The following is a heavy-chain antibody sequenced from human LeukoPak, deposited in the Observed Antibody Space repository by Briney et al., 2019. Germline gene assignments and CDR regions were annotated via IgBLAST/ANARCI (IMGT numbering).Heavy chain of an antibody. J-gene: IGHJ4*02. CDR1: GVTFSSYA. CDR3: AKDRATAMVLTFDY. D-gene: IGHD5-18*01. CDR2: ISGSGGST. V-gene: IGHV3-23*01. Sequence: PGGSLRLSCAASGVTFSSYAMSWVRPALGKGLEWVSAISGSGGSTYYADSVKGRFTIARDNTKNTLYLQMNSLRAEDTAVYDCAKDRATAMVLTFDYWGQGTLVTVSS.